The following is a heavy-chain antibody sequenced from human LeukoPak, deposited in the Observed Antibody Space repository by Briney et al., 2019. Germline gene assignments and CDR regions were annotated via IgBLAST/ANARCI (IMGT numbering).Heavy chain of an antibody. CDR3: ARGGDYGYDRIDY. D-gene: IGHD5-12*01. V-gene: IGHV5-51*01. CDR2: IYPSDSDT. CDR1: GYSFTSDW. Sequence: GESLKISCKGSGYSFTSDWIGWVRQMPGKGLEWMGIIYPSDSDTRYSPSLQGQVTISADKSINTVYLQWSSVKASDSAIYYCARGGDYGYDRIDYWGQGAQVTVSS. J-gene: IGHJ4*02.